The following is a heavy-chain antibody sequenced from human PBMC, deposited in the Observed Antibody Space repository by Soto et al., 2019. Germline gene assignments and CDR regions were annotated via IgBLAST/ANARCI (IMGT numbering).Heavy chain of an antibody. J-gene: IGHJ4*02. CDR3: AKDTGLAARPHY. CDR2: IYSGGST. CDR1: GFTVSSNY. D-gene: IGHD6-6*01. V-gene: IGHV3-66*01. Sequence: GGSLRLSCAASGFTVSSNYMSWVRQAPGKGLEWVSVIYSGGSTYYADSVKGRFTISRYNSKNTLYLQMNSLRAEDTAVYYCAKDTGLAARPHYWGQGTLVTVSS.